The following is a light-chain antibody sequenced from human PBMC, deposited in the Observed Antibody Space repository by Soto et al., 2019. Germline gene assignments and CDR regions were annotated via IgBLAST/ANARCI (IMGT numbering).Light chain of an antibody. CDR2: DAS. J-gene: IGKJ1*01. V-gene: IGKV1-5*01. CDR3: QQYNSFTWT. CDR1: QSISSW. Sequence: DIQMTQSPSTLSASVGARVIITCRASQSISSWLAWYQQKPGKAPKLLIYDASSLESGVPSRFSGSGSGTEFTLTSSSLQPDDFATYYCQQYNSFTWTFGQGTKGDI.